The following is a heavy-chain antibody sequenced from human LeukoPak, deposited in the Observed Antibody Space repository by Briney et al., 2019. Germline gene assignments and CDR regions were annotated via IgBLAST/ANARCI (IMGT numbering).Heavy chain of an antibody. Sequence: SGPTLANPTQTLTLTCTFAGFALSTSGVGVGWIRQPPGKALEWLTLSYWNDDKRYSPSLKSRLTITKDTSKHQVVLTMTNMDAVDTATYYCAHPIQIWLPDGEYYFTYWGQGTLVTVSS. CDR3: AHPIQIWLPDGEYYFTY. D-gene: IGHD5-18*01. CDR1: GFALSTSGVG. CDR2: SYWNDDK. J-gene: IGHJ4*02. V-gene: IGHV2-5*01.